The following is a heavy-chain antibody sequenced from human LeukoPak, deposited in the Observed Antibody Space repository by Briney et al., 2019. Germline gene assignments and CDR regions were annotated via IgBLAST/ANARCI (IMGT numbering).Heavy chain of an antibody. V-gene: IGHV3-30*02. J-gene: IGHJ4*02. CDR2: IRYDGNNK. CDR1: GFTFRSYG. Sequence: GGSLRLSCAASGFTFRSYGMHWVRQAPGKGLEWVAFIRYDGNNKYYADSVKGRFTISRDNSKNTLYLQMNSLRAEDTAVYYCARSPIMISFGGVDYWGQGSLVTVSS. D-gene: IGHD3-16*01. CDR3: ARSPIMISFGGVDY.